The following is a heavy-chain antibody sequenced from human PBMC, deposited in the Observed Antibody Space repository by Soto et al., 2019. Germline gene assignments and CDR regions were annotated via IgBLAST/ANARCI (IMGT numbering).Heavy chain of an antibody. CDR2: ISGSGGST. CDR3: AKDITRSTIFGRFDY. D-gene: IGHD3-3*01. CDR1: GFTFSSYA. Sequence: LRLSCAASGFTFSSYAMSWVRQAPGKGLEWVSAISGSGGSTYYADSVKGRFTISRDNSKNTLYLQMNSLRAEDTAVYYCAKDITRSTIFGRFDYWGQGTLVTVSS. J-gene: IGHJ4*02. V-gene: IGHV3-23*01.